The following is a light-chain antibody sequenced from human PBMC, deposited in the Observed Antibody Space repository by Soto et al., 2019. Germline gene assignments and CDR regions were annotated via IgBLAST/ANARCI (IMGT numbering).Light chain of an antibody. V-gene: IGKV3-20*01. Sequence: EIVLTQSPGTLSVSPGERVTLSCRSSQSVSNNYLAWYQQKPGQAPRLLIYGASNRATGIPDRFSGSGSGTDFTLTISNLEPEDFAVYYCQQYENSPTTFGQGTRLEIK. CDR2: GAS. J-gene: IGKJ5*01. CDR3: QQYENSPTT. CDR1: QSVSNNY.